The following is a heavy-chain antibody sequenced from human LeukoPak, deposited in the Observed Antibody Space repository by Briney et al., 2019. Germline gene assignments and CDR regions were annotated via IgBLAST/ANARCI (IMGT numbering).Heavy chain of an antibody. Sequence: ASVKVSCKASGGTFSSYAISWVRQAPGQGLEWMGGIIPIFGTANYAQKFQGRVTITADKSTSTAYMELSSLRPEDTAVYYCARATQGYCSGGSCYEYYFDYWGQGTLVTVSS. D-gene: IGHD2-15*01. V-gene: IGHV1-69*06. J-gene: IGHJ4*02. CDR2: IIPIFGTA. CDR3: ARATQGYCSGGSCYEYYFDY. CDR1: GGTFSSYA.